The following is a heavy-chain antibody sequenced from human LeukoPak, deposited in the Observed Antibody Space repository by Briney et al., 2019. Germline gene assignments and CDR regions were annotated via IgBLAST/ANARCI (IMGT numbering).Heavy chain of an antibody. V-gene: IGHV1-18*01. Sequence: GSVKVSCKASGYTFTSYGISWVRQAPGQGLEGMGCINACNGNTNYAHKLQGRVTMTTDTSPSTAYMELRSLRSDDTAVYYSARDQTAGIAAAGTIPLYWGQGALVTVSS. CDR3: ARDQTAGIAAAGTIPLY. D-gene: IGHD6-13*01. J-gene: IGHJ4*02. CDR1: GYTFTSYG. CDR2: INACNGNT.